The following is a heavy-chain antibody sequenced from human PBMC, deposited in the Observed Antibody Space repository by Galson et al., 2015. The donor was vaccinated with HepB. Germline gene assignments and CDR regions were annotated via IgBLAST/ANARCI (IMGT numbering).Heavy chain of an antibody. CDR1: GFTFEDFS. D-gene: IGHD1-26*01. J-gene: IGHJ1*01. CDR2: IRYDGGDT. Sequence: SLRLSCAASGFTFEDFSMHWVRQRPGEALEWVSVIRYDGGDTYYADSVKGRFTISRDNSKNSLYLQMNSLRREDTAFYYCAKVAIKWDQDGYFHHWGQGTLVTVSS. CDR3: AKVAIKWDQDGYFHH. V-gene: IGHV3-43*01.